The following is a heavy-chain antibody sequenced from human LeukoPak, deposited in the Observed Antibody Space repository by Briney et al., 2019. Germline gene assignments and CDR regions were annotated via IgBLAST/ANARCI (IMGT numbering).Heavy chain of an antibody. CDR2: MNPNSGAT. CDR3: ARSGITTIPNFDY. Sequence: ASVKVSCXASGYTFSGYYIHWVRQAPGQGLEWMGWMNPNSGATNNAQKFQGRVTLSRDTSISTAYMELRKLRSDDTAVYYCARSGITTIPNFDYWGQGTLVTVSS. V-gene: IGHV1-2*02. CDR1: GYTFSGYY. D-gene: IGHD1/OR15-1a*01. J-gene: IGHJ4*02.